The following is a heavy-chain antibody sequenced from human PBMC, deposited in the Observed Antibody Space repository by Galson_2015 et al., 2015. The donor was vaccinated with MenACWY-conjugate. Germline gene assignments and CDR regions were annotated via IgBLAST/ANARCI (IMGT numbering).Heavy chain of an antibody. CDR2: FDPEDGKT. J-gene: IGHJ6*02. CDR3: AIVRMGYCHGGTCYGLDV. Sequence: SVKVSCKVSGHSLSDLSTHWVRQAPGRGLERMGGFDPEDGKTIHAEKFQGRVTTTEDTSTDTVYMELTSLTTEDTAVYFCAIVRMGYCHGGTCYGLDVWGQGTTVTVSS. D-gene: IGHD2-15*01. V-gene: IGHV1-24*01. CDR1: GHSLSDLS.